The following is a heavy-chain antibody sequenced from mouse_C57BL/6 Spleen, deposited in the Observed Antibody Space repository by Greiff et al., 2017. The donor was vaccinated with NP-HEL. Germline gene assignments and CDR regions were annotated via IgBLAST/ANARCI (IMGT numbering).Heavy chain of an antibody. J-gene: IGHJ4*01. CDR1: GFTFSDYG. CDR2: ISSGSSTI. Sequence: EVHLVESGGGLVKPGGSLKLSCAASGFTFSDYGMHWVRQAPEKGLEWVAYISSGSSTIYYADTVKGRFTISRDNAKNTLFLQMTSLRSEDTAMYYCARRTTVVAGYYAMDYWGQGTSVTVSS. D-gene: IGHD1-1*01. V-gene: IGHV5-17*01. CDR3: ARRTTVVAGYYAMDY.